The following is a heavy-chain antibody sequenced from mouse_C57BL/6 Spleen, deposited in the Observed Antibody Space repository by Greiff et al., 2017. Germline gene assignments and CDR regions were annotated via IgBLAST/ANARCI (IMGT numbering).Heavy chain of an antibody. CDR1: GFTFSSYA. Sequence: EVQRVESGEGLVKPGGSLKLSCAASGFTFSSYAMSWVRQTPEKRLEWVAYISSGGDYIYYADPVKGRFTISSDNARNTLYLQMSSLKSEDTAMYYCTRDLRYGGPMDYWGQGTSVTVSS. D-gene: IGHD2-14*01. CDR2: ISSGGDYI. V-gene: IGHV5-9-1*02. J-gene: IGHJ4*01. CDR3: TRDLRYGGPMDY.